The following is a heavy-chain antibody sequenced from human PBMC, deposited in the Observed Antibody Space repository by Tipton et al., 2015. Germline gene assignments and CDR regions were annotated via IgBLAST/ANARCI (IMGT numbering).Heavy chain of an antibody. CDR2: IYYSGNS. V-gene: IGHV4-39*01. CDR1: GGSIGGSGNY. Sequence: TLSLTCTVSGGSIGGSGNYWGWVRQPPGEGLEWVGSIYYSGNSHYNPSLKNRVPIFVDTSNSQFSLNLRSVTAADTALYYCARRKVPIGFDYWGQGTLVTVSS. CDR3: ARRKVPIGFDY. J-gene: IGHJ4*02. D-gene: IGHD2/OR15-2a*01.